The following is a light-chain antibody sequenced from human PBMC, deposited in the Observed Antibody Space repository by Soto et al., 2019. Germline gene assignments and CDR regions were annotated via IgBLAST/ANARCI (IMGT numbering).Light chain of an antibody. CDR2: LNSDGSH. V-gene: IGLV4-69*01. CDR1: SGHSSYA. Sequence: QPVLTQSPSAPASLGASVKLTCTLSSGHSSYAIAWHQQQPEKGPRYLMKLNSDGSHSKGDGIPDRFSGSSSGAERYLTISSLQSEDEADYYCQTWVTGIYVFGTGTKVTVL. J-gene: IGLJ1*01. CDR3: QTWVTGIYV.